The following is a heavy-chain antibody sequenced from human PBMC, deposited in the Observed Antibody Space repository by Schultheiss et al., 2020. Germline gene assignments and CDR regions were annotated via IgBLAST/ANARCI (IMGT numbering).Heavy chain of an antibody. J-gene: IGHJ4*02. Sequence: GSLRLSCAASGFTFSSYSMNWVRQAPGKGLEWIGYIYYSGSTNYNPSLKSRVTISVDTSKNQFSLKLSSVTAADTAVYYCARGGEQLVSSYWGQGTLVTVSS. V-gene: IGHV4-59*08. CDR3: ARGGEQLVSSY. CDR1: GFTFSSYS. CDR2: IYYSGST. D-gene: IGHD6-6*01.